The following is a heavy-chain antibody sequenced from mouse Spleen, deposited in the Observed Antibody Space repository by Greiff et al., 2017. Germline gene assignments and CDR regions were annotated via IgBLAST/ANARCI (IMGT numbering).Heavy chain of an antibody. V-gene: IGHV3-1*01. D-gene: IGHD1-1*01. J-gene: IGHJ1*03. CDR2: ISYSGST. CDR1: GYSITSGYD. CDR3: AREGFITTVEEYFDV. Sequence: EVQLQQSGPGMVKPSQSLSLTCTVTGYSITSGYDWHWIRHFPGNKLEWMGYISYSGSTNYNPSLKSRISITHDTSKNHFFLRLNSVTTEDTATYYCAREGFITTVEEYFDVWGTGTTVTVSS.